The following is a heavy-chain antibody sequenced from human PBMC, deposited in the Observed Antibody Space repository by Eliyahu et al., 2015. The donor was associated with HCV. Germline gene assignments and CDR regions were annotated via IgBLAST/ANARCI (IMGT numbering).Heavy chain of an antibody. V-gene: IGHV1-2*02. CDR3: ARGLGSDSGSHRAAADAFDI. Sequence: QVQLVQSGAEVKKPGASVKVSCKPSGYSFTGHYLXWVRQAPGQGLXWMGWINPKSGDIRSAEKFQGRVTMTRDTPIRTSYMELSWLTSDDTAVYYCARGLGSDSGSHRAAADAFDIWGQGTKVTVSS. J-gene: IGHJ3*02. D-gene: IGHD1-26*01. CDR1: GYSFTGHY. CDR2: INPKSGDI.